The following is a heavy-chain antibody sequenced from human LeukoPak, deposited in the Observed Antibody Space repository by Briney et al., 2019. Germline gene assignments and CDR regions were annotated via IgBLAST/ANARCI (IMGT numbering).Heavy chain of an antibody. D-gene: IGHD1-14*01. Sequence: GGSLRLSCAASGFTFSSYWMSWVRQALGKGLEWVANIKQDGSGKYYVDSVKGRFTISRDNAKNSLYLQMNSLRAGDTAVYYCARDRNYFDYWGQGTLVTVSS. CDR2: IKQDGSGK. J-gene: IGHJ4*02. CDR1: GFTFSSYW. V-gene: IGHV3-7*04. CDR3: ARDRNYFDY.